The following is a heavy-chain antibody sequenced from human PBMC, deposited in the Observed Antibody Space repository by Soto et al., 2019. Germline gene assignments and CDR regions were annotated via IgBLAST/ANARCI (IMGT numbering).Heavy chain of an antibody. Sequence: GGSLRLSCAASGFTFSSYAMHWVRQAPGKGLEWVAVIPYDGSNKYYADSVKGRFTISRDNSKNTLYLQMNSLRAEDTAVYYCAVPQRIMITFGGVLGYWGQGTLVTVSS. J-gene: IGHJ4*02. CDR1: GFTFSSYA. CDR2: IPYDGSNK. D-gene: IGHD3-16*01. V-gene: IGHV3-30-3*01. CDR3: AVPQRIMITFGGVLGY.